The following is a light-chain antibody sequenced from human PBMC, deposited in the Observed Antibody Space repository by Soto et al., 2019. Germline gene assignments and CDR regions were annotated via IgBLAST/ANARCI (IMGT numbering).Light chain of an antibody. CDR2: DAS. J-gene: IGKJ1*01. CDR3: QQYNNWPPWT. V-gene: IGKV3-15*01. Sequence: DIVLTQSPGTLSFSPGERATLSFGASQRVSRNLAWYQQKPGQAPRLLIYDASTRATGIPDRFSGSGSETEFTLTISSLQSEDYAIYYCQQYNNWPPWTFGQGTKVDIK. CDR1: QRVSRN.